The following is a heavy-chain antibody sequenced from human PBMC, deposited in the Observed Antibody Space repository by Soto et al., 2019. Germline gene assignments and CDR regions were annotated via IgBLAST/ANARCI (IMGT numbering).Heavy chain of an antibody. J-gene: IGHJ1*01. Sequence: QVQLVESGGDVVQPGRSLRLSCAVSGFTFSGYVFHWVRQIPGKGLEWVGLISHDGNKHYADSVKDRFTISRDNSKNEVYLEMSSLRVEDTALYYWAREDESSGYAGTFQHWGQGTLVTVSP. CDR1: GFTFSGYV. V-gene: IGHV3-30-3*01. CDR2: ISHDGNK. D-gene: IGHD3-22*01. CDR3: AREDESSGYAGTFQH.